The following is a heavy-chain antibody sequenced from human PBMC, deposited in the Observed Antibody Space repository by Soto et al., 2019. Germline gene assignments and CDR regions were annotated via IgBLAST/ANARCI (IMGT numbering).Heavy chain of an antibody. V-gene: IGHV3-64*02. CDR3: ARDGFYYGMDV. Sequence: GGSLRLSCAASGFTFSSYAMHWVRQAPGKGLEYDSAISSNGGSTYYADSVKGRFTISRDNSKNTLYLQMGSLRAEDMAAYYFARDGFYYGMDVWGQGTPVTVSS. D-gene: IGHD2-2*03. J-gene: IGHJ6*02. CDR2: ISSNGGST. CDR1: GFTFSSYA.